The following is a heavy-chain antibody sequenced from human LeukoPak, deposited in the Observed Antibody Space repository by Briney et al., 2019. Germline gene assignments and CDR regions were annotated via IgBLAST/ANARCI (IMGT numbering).Heavy chain of an antibody. Sequence: GGSLRLSCAASGFTFSNYAMSWVRQAPGKGLEWVSVQSGIGGITYYADSVKGRFTISRDNSNDTLYLQMNSLRAEDTAVYYCAKVVQKYCSSTRCYSTAFDIWGQGTLVTVSS. V-gene: IGHV3-23*01. CDR2: QSGIGGIT. J-gene: IGHJ3*02. D-gene: IGHD2-2*01. CDR3: AKVVQKYCSSTRCYSTAFDI. CDR1: GFTFSNYA.